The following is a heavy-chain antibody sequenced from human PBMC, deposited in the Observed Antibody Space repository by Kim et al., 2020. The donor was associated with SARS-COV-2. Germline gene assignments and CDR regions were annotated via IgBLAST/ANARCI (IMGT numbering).Heavy chain of an antibody. Sequence: ASVKVSCKASGYTFTSYDISWVRQATGQGLEWMGWMNPNSGSTGYAQKFQGRVTMTRNPSITTAYMELSSLRSEDTAVYYCASGREIAATWDSGFDPWGQGTLVTVSS. CDR2: MNPNSGST. V-gene: IGHV1-8*01. D-gene: IGHD5-12*01. CDR1: GYTFTSYD. CDR3: ASGREIAATWDSGFDP. J-gene: IGHJ5*02.